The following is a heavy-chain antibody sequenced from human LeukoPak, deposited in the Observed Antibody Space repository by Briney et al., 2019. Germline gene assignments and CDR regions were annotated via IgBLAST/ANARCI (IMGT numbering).Heavy chain of an antibody. D-gene: IGHD3-10*01. J-gene: IGHJ4*02. Sequence: PSETLSLTCAVYGGSFSGYYWSWLRQPPGKGLEWIGEINHSGSTNYNPSLKSRVTISVDTSKNQFSLKLSSVTAEDTAVYYCARARITMVRGVRYFDYWGQGTLVTVSS. V-gene: IGHV4-34*01. CDR3: ARARITMVRGVRYFDY. CDR2: INHSGST. CDR1: GGSFSGYY.